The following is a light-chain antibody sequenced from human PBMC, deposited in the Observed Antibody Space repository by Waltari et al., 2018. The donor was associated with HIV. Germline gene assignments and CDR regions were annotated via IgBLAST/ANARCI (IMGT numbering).Light chain of an antibody. CDR2: DAS. CDR1: QSVSVY. CDR3: YQRSDWPRT. V-gene: IGKV3-11*01. Sequence: EIVLTPSPATLSLSPGERATLSCRASQSVSVYLAWYQQKPGQAPRLLIYDASNRATGIPVRFSGSGSGTDFTLTISSLEPEDFAVYYCYQRSDWPRTFGQGTKVEIK. J-gene: IGKJ1*01.